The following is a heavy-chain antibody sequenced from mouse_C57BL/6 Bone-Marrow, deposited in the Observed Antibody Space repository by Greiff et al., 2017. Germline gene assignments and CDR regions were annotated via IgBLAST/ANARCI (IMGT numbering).Heavy chain of an antibody. CDR2: INPNNGGT. CDR1: GYTFTDYN. V-gene: IGHV1-18*01. Sequence: DVKLQESGPELVKPGASVKIPCKASGYTFTDYNMDWVKQSHGKSLEWIGDINPNNGGTIYNQKFKGKATLTVDKSSSTAYMELRSLTSEDTAVYYCARGDDSFAYWGQGTLVTVSA. J-gene: IGHJ3*01. CDR3: ARGDDSFAY. D-gene: IGHD2-4*01.